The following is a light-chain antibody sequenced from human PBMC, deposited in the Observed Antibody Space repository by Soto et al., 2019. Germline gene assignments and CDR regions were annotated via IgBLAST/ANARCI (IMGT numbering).Light chain of an antibody. CDR3: QQYETFSGT. CDR2: DAS. V-gene: IGKV1-33*01. Sequence: DIQMTQSPSSLSASVGDRVTITCQASQDISNYLNWYQQKPGKAPKLLIYDASNLETGVPSRFSGSGSGTKFTLTIASLQPDDFATYYCQQYETFSGTFGPGTKVEIK. J-gene: IGKJ1*01. CDR1: QDISNY.